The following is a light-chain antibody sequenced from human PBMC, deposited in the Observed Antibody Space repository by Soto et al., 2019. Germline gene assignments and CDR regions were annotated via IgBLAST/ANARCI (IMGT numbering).Light chain of an antibody. CDR1: QNISPL. CDR3: QPHRT. V-gene: IGKV1-5*03. CDR2: EVS. J-gene: IGKJ1*01. Sequence: DIQLTQSPSPLSGSVGDRVTITCRASQNISPLFAWSQQKPGKAPNVLISEVSTLNSGVPSSFTGSGSGTQFTLPNPSLQPEYFATYYCQPHRTFGQGTKVDIK.